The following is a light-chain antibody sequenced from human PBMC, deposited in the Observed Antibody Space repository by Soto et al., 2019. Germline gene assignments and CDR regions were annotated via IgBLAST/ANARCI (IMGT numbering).Light chain of an antibody. CDR3: QLYGASLYMYT. CDR1: QSVSSAY. J-gene: IGKJ2*01. Sequence: PGERATLSCRASQSVSSAYLAWYQQKPGQAPRLLLFDASSRATGIPDRFSGSGSGTDFTLTISRLDPEDFAVYYCQLYGASLYMYTFGQGTKLEIK. V-gene: IGKV3-20*01. CDR2: DAS.